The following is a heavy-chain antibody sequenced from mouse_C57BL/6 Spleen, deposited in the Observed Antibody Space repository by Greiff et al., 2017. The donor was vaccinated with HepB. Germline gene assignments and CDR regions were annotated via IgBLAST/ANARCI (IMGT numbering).Heavy chain of an antibody. CDR2: INPNNGGT. V-gene: IGHV1-26*01. CDR1: GYTFTDYY. CDR3: ARNGNFDY. J-gene: IGHJ2*01. Sequence: EVQLQQSGPELVKPGASVKISCKASGYTFTDYYMNWVKQSHGKSLEWIGAINPNNGGTSYNQKFKGKATLTVDKSSSTAYMELRSLTSEDSAVYYCARNGNFDYWGQGTTLTVSS.